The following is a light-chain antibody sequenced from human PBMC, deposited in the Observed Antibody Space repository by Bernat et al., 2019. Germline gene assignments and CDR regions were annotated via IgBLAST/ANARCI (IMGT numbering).Light chain of an antibody. V-gene: IGLV2-8*01. J-gene: IGLJ2*01. CDR3: SSYAGSNNVV. CDR1: SSDAGGYNY. CDR2: EVS. Sequence: QSALTQPPSASGSPGQSVTISCTGTSSDAGGYNYVSWYQQHPGKAPKLMIYEVSKRPSGVPDRFSGSKSGNTASLTVSGLQAEDEADYYSSSYAGSNNVVFGGGTKLTVL.